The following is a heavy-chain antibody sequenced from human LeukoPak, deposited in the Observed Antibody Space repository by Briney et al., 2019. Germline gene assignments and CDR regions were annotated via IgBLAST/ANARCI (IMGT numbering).Heavy chain of an antibody. CDR2: IWYDGSNK. CDR1: GFTLSSYG. J-gene: IGHJ4*02. Sequence: PGGSLRLSCAASGFTLSSYGMHWVRQAPGKGLEWVAVIWYDGSNKYYADSVKGRFTISRDNSKNTLYLQMNSLRAEDTAVYYCARGRGSRGPYYFDYWGQGTLVTVSS. D-gene: IGHD6-19*01. V-gene: IGHV3-33*01. CDR3: ARGRGSRGPYYFDY.